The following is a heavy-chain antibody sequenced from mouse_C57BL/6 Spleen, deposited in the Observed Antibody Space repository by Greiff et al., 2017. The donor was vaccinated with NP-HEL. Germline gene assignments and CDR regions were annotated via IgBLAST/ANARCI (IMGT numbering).Heavy chain of an antibody. CDR2: INPYNGDT. D-gene: IGHD1-1*01. V-gene: IGHV1-20*01. CDR3: ARGGSSPYYGMDY. Sequence: EVKLVESGPELVKPGDSVKISCKASGYSFTGYFMNWVMQSHGKSLEWIGRINPYNGDTFYNQKFKGKATLTVDKSSSTAHMELRSLTSEDSAVYYCARGGSSPYYGMDYWGQGTSVTVSS. J-gene: IGHJ4*01. CDR1: GYSFTGYF.